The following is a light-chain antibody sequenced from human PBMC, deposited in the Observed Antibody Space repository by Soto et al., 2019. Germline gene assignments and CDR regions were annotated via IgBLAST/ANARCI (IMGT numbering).Light chain of an antibody. CDR1: QSISNW. CDR3: QQYNSS. CDR2: KAS. Sequence: DIRITQSPSTLSASVGDRVTITCRASQSISNWLAWYQQKPGKAPKLLIYKASSLESGVPSRFSGSGSGTEFTLTISSLQPDDFATYYCQQYNSSFGQGTKVEIK. V-gene: IGKV1-5*03. J-gene: IGKJ1*01.